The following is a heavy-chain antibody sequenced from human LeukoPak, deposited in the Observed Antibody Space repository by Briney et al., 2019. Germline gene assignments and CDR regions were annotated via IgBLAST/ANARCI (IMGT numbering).Heavy chain of an antibody. CDR3: ATKQWLAPPPDS. J-gene: IGHJ4*02. CDR1: AFTFSKYW. CDR2: INTDGTVT. Sequence: GVSLRLSCAASAFTFSKYWMLWVRQAPGKGLKRVSRINTDGTVTTYADSVKGRFTVSRDNADNTMFLQMNSVRDEDTAVYYCATKQWLAPPPDSWGQGTPVTVSS. V-gene: IGHV3-74*01. D-gene: IGHD6-19*01.